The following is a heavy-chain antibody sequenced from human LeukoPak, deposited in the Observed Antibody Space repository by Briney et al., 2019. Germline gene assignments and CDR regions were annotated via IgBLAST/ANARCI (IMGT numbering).Heavy chain of an antibody. Sequence: GESLKISCKASGYRFTSYWIGWVRQMPGKGLEWMGIIYPGDSGTRYSPSFQGQVTISADKSISTACLQWGSLKASDTAMYYCARPGIAASGDYYFDYWGQGTLVTVSS. CDR2: IYPGDSGT. CDR3: ARPGIAASGDYYFDY. V-gene: IGHV5-51*01. J-gene: IGHJ4*02. D-gene: IGHD6-13*01. CDR1: GYRFTSYW.